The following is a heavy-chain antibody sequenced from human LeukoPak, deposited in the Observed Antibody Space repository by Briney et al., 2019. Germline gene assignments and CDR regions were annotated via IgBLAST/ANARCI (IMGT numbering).Heavy chain of an antibody. J-gene: IGHJ5*02. CDR3: ARGDWFDP. CDR1: GFTFSSDA. CDR2: IWYDGSNK. V-gene: IGHV3-33*08. Sequence: GGSLRLSCAASGFTFSSDAMSWVRQAPGKGLEWVAVIWYDGSNKYYADSVKGRFTISRDNSKNTLYLQMNSLRAEDTAVYYCARGDWFDPWGQGTLVTVSS.